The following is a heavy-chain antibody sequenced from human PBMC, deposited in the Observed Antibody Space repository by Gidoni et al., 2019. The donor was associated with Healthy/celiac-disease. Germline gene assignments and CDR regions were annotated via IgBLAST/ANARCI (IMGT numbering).Heavy chain of an antibody. Sequence: LQLPESGSGLVKPPQTLSLTCAVAAGSITSGGYYWSRIRQPPGKGLEWIGYNYHSGSTYYNPSLKSRVTISVDRSKNQFSLKLSSVTAADTAVYYCARDGQGSYGHRPRFDYWGQGTLVTVSS. J-gene: IGHJ4*02. V-gene: IGHV4-30-2*01. CDR2: NYHSGST. CDR3: ARDGQGSYGHRPRFDY. D-gene: IGHD5-18*01. CDR1: AGSITSGGYY.